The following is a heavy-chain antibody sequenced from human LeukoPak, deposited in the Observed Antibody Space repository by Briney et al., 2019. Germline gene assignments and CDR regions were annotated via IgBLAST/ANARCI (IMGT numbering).Heavy chain of an antibody. D-gene: IGHD2-2*01. J-gene: IGHJ4*02. CDR3: ARSPICSSTSCYFDY. CDR2: INHSGST. CDR1: GGSFRGYY. V-gene: IGHV4-34*01. Sequence: SETLSLTCAVYGGSFRGYYWSWIRQPPGKGLEWIGEINHSGSTNYNPSLKSRVTISVDTSKNQFSLKLSSVTAADTAVYYCARSPICSSTSCYFDYWGQGTLVTVSS.